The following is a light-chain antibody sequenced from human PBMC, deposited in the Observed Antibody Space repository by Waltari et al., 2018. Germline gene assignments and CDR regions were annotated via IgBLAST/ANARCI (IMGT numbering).Light chain of an antibody. CDR1: QSVDRY. Sequence: VILTQSPATLSFSPGENATLSCRASQSVDRYLAWYQQKPGQAPRLLIYGSSTRATGIPDRFSGSWSETEFTLTINSLEPEDFAVYYCQKYDNSPHSFGQGTKVEIK. CDR2: GSS. CDR3: QKYDNSPHS. J-gene: IGKJ2*03. V-gene: IGKV3-20*01.